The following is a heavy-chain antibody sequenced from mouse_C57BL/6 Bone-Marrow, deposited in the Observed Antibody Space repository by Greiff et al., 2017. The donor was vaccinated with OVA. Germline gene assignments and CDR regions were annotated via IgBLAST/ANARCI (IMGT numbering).Heavy chain of an antibody. J-gene: IGHJ4*01. CDR2: IDPENGDT. CDR1: GFNIKDDY. Sequence: VQLKESGAELVRPGASVKLSCTASGFNIKDDYMHWVKQRPEQGLEWIGWIDPENGDTDYASKFQGKAPITADTSSTTAYLPISSLTSEDTAVYYCTLHAMDYGCQGTAVTVSA. V-gene: IGHV14-4*01. CDR3: TLHAMDY.